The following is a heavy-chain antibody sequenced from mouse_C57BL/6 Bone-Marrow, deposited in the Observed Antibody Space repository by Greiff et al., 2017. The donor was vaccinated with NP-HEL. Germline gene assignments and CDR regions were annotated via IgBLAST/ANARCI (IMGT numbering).Heavy chain of an antibody. D-gene: IGHD2-3*01. CDR3: ARDGYYWYFDV. Sequence: QVQLQQPGAELVKPGASVKLSCKASGYTFTSYWMQWVKQRPGQGLEWIGEIDPSDSYTNYNQKFKGKATLTVDKASSTAYMQLSSLTSEDSAVDYCARDGYYWYFDVWGTGTTVTVSS. CDR1: GYTFTSYW. V-gene: IGHV1-50*01. J-gene: IGHJ1*03. CDR2: IDPSDSYT.